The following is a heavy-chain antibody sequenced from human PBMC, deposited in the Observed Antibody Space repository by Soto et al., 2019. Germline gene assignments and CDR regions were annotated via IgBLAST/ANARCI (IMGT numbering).Heavy chain of an antibody. CDR1: GFSLSTSGKC. CDR2: IDWDDDK. CDR3: ARYYGGDPYYYGMDV. J-gene: IGHJ6*02. Sequence: SGPTLVKPTQTLTLTCTFSGFSLSTSGKCVSWVRQPPGKALEWLALIDWDDDKYYSTSLKTRLTISKDTSKNQVVLTMTNMDPVDTATYYCARYYGGDPYYYGMDVWGQGTTVTVSS. V-gene: IGHV2-70*20. D-gene: IGHD2-21*02.